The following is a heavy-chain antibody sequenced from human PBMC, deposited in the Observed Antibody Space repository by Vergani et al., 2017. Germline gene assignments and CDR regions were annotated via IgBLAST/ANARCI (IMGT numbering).Heavy chain of an antibody. J-gene: IGHJ4*02. D-gene: IGHD3-10*01. CDR1: GYTFTSYA. Sequence: QVQLVQSGAEVKKPGASVKVSCKASGYTFTSYAMHWVRQAPGQRREWMGWINTGNGNTKYSQKFQGRVTITRDTSASTAYMELSSLRSEDTAVYYCASSWFGELFLYYFDYWGQGTLVTVSS. V-gene: IGHV1-3*04. CDR3: ASSWFGELFLYYFDY. CDR2: INTGNGNT.